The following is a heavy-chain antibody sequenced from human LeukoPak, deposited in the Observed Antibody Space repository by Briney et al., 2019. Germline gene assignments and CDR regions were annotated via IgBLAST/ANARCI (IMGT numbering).Heavy chain of an antibody. J-gene: IGHJ4*02. Sequence: PGGSLRLSCAASGFTFSNYGMHWVRQAPGKGLEWVAVIWYDGSNGYYADSVKGRFTISRDNSKSTLFLQMNSLRADDTAMYYCAKTSLRFDSHFDYWGRGTLVTVSS. V-gene: IGHV3-30*02. CDR1: GFTFSNYG. CDR3: AKTSLRFDSHFDY. D-gene: IGHD3-10*01. CDR2: IWYDGSNG.